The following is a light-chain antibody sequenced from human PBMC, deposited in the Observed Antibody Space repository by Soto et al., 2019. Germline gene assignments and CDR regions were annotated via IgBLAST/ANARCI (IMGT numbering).Light chain of an antibody. V-gene: IGKV1-5*01. CDR1: QSISGW. Sequence: IQMTQSPYTLSPSVGDRVSITCRASQSISGWLAWYQQKPGKAPKLLIYDASSLESGVPSRFSGSGSGTEFSLTISRLQPDDFATYYCQQYNSYSVNAFGQGTKVDIK. CDR3: QQYNSYSVNA. CDR2: DAS. J-gene: IGKJ2*01.